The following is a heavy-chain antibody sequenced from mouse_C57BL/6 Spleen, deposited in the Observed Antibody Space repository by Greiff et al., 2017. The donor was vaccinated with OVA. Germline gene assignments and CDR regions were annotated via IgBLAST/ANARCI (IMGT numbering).Heavy chain of an antibody. D-gene: IGHD2-1*01. J-gene: IGHJ2*01. Sequence: VQLQQPGAELVMPGASVKLSCKASGYTFTSYWMHWVKQRPGQGLEWIGEIDPSDSYTNYNQKFKGKSTLTVDKSSSTAYMQLSSLTSEDSAVYYCARTRNGGFDYWGQGTTLTVSS. CDR1: GYTFTSYW. CDR2: IDPSDSYT. V-gene: IGHV1-69*01. CDR3: ARTRNGGFDY.